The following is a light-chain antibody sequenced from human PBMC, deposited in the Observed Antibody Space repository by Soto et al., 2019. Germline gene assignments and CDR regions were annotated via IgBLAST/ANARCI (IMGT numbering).Light chain of an antibody. CDR2: AAS. CDR3: QQSYRTPYT. J-gene: IGKJ2*01. V-gene: IGKV1-39*01. Sequence: DIQMTQSPSSLSASVGDRVTITCRASQSISSYLNWYQQKPGKAPKLLIYAASSLQSGVPSRFSCSGSGTDFNLTISSLQPEDFATYYCQQSYRTPYTFGQGTKLEIK. CDR1: QSISSY.